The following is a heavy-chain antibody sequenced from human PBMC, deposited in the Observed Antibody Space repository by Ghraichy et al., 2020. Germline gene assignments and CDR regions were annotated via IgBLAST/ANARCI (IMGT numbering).Heavy chain of an antibody. V-gene: IGHV1-24*01. D-gene: IGHD4-17*01. CDR1: GYTLTELS. J-gene: IGHJ5*02. CDR3: ATVKGTFYGDYVVGWFDP. CDR2: FDPEDGET. Sequence: ASVKVSCKVSGYTLTELSMHWVRQAPGKGLEWMGGFDPEDGETIYAQKFQGRVTMTEDTSTDTAYMELSSLRSEDTAVYYCATVKGTFYGDYVVGWFDPWGHGTLVTVSS.